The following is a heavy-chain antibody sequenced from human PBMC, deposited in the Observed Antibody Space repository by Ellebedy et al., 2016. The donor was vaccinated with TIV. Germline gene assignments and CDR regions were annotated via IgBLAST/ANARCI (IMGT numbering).Heavy chain of an antibody. CDR3: AREGDYYYYGMDV. CDR1: GFTFSSYG. CDR2: ISYDGSNK. Sequence: GESLKISCAASGFTFSSYGMHWVRQAPGKGLEWVAVISYDGSNKYYADSVKGRFTISRDNSKNTLYLQMNSLRAEDTAVYYCAREGDYYYYGMDVWGQGTTVTVSS. V-gene: IGHV3-30*03. J-gene: IGHJ6*02.